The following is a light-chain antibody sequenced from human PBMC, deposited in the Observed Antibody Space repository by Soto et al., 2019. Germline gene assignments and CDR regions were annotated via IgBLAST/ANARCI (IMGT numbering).Light chain of an antibody. CDR2: EVS. CDR1: SSDVGGSNY. J-gene: IGLJ1*01. CDR3: SSYAGTNNYV. Sequence: QSALTQPPSASGSPGQSVTISCTGTSSDVGGSNYVSWYQQHPGKAPKLMIYEVSERPSGVPDRFSGSKSGNTASLTVSGLQAEDEADYYCSSYAGTNNYVVGTGTKV. V-gene: IGLV2-8*01.